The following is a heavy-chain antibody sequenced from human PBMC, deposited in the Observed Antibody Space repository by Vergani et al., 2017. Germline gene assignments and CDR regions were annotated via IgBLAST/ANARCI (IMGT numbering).Heavy chain of an antibody. V-gene: IGHV4-34*12. CDR1: GGSFTSYH. J-gene: IGHJ6*03. CDR2: IVHTGRP. Sequence: QVQLQQWGGGLLKPSETLSLTCVVNGGSFTSYHWTWLRQSPGEGLVWVGDIVHTGRPDYNPSLKSRLTMSVDKSRNQFSPTLSSVTATDTAIYFCARVNTETNGHLYYYYYMDVWGQGTAVTVS. D-gene: IGHD4-11*01. CDR3: ARVNTETNGHLYYYYYMDV.